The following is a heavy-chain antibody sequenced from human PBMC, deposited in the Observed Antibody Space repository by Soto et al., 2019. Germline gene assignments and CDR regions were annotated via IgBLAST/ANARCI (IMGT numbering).Heavy chain of an antibody. J-gene: IGHJ6*02. CDR1: GGSISSGGYS. D-gene: IGHD2-15*01. CDR2: IYHSGST. V-gene: IGHV4-30-2*01. Sequence: SETLSLTCAVSGGSISSGGYSWSWIRQPPGKGLEWIGYIYHSGSTYYNPSLKSRVTISVDRSKNQFSLKLSSVTAADTAVYYCARVDGVVAFTNYGMDVWGQGTTVTVSS. CDR3: ARVDGVVAFTNYGMDV.